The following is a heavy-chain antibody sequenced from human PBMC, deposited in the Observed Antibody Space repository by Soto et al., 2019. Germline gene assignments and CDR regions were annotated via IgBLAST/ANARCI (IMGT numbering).Heavy chain of an antibody. V-gene: IGHV4-30-4*08. CDR2: IYYSGST. CDR1: GGSIGGGGYY. CDR3: ARAYDSSGYESGGWFDP. D-gene: IGHD3-22*01. J-gene: IGHJ5*02. Sequence: TLSLTCTVSGGSIGGGGYYWSWIRQHPGKGLEWIGYIYYSGSTYYNPSLKSRVTISVDTSKNQFSLKLSSVTAADTAVYYCARAYDSSGYESGGWFDPWGQGTLVTVSS.